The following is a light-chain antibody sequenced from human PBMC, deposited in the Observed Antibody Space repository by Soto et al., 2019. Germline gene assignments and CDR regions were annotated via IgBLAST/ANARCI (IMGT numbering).Light chain of an antibody. CDR2: AAS. Sequence: EIVLTQSPGILSSSPGERATLSCRASQSVSNSYLAWYQQKPGQAPRLLMYAASNRATGIPDRFSGSGSGTDFTLTISRLEPEAFAVYYCQQFPTWTFGQGTKVEIK. CDR1: QSVSNSY. J-gene: IGKJ1*01. CDR3: QQFPTWT. V-gene: IGKV3-20*01.